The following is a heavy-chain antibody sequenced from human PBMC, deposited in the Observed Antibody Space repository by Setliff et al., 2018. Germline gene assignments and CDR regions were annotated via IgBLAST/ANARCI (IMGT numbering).Heavy chain of an antibody. Sequence: GGSLRLSCAASGFTFSGSAMYWVRQAYGKGLEWVGRIRSKSDSYATIYAASVRGRFTISRDNSKNTLYLQMNSLRAEDTAVYYCAKDPRDTYYNFGYWGQGTLVTVSS. CDR3: AKDPRDTYYNFGY. D-gene: IGHD3-3*01. V-gene: IGHV3-73*01. J-gene: IGHJ4*02. CDR2: IRSKSDSYAT. CDR1: GFTFSGSA.